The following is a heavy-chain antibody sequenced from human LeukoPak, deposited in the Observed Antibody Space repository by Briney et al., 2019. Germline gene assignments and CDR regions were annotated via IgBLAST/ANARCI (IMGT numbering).Heavy chain of an antibody. V-gene: IGHV1-69*05. Sequence: PVKVSCKASGGTFSSYAISWVRQAPGQGLEWMGGIIPIFGTANYAQKFQGRVTITTGESTSTAYMELSSLRSEDTAVYYCARSRSRDGYNEDFDYWGQGTLVTVSS. J-gene: IGHJ4*02. CDR3: ARSRSRDGYNEDFDY. CDR1: GGTFSSYA. CDR2: IIPIFGTA. D-gene: IGHD5-24*01.